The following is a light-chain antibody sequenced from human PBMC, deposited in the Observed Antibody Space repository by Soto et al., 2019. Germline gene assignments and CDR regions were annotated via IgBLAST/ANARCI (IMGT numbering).Light chain of an antibody. CDR2: GAS. J-gene: IGKJ1*01. CDR3: QQYGSPLWT. CDR1: QSVSSSY. V-gene: IGKV3-20*01. Sequence: EIVLTQSPGTLSLSPGERATLSCRARQSVSSSYLAWYQQKPGQAPRLLIYGASSRATGIPDRFSGSGSGTDFTLTISRLEPEDFAVYYCQQYGSPLWTVGQGTKGDIK.